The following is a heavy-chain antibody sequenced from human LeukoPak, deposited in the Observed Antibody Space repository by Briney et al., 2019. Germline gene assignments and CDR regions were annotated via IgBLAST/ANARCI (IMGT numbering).Heavy chain of an antibody. CDR2: ISWNSGSI. V-gene: IGHV3-9*01. CDR1: GFTFDDYA. J-gene: IGHJ4*02. D-gene: IGHD6-13*01. CDR3: ARVGPDSSSWYFDY. Sequence: GGSLRLSCAASGFTFDDYAMHWVRHAPGKGLEWVSGISWNSGSIGYADSVKGRFTISRDNAKNSLYLQMNSLRVEDTALYYCARVGPDSSSWYFDYWGQGTLVTVSS.